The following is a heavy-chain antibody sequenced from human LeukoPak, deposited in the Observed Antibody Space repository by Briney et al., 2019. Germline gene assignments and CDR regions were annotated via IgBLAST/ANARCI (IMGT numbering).Heavy chain of an antibody. Sequence: SETLSLTCAVYGGSFSGYYWSWIRQPPGKGLEWIGEINHSGSTNYNPSLKSRVTISVDTSKNQFSLKLSSVTAADTAVYYCARAVVPAAMKFHYFDYWGQGTLVTVSS. CDR3: ARAVVPAAMKFHYFDY. D-gene: IGHD2-2*01. CDR2: INHSGST. V-gene: IGHV4-34*01. J-gene: IGHJ4*02. CDR1: GGSFSGYY.